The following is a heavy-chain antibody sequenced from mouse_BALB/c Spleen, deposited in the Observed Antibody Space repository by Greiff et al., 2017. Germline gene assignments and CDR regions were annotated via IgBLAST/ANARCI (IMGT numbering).Heavy chain of an antibody. CDR3: ARGDYAMDY. CDR1: GFTFSSYA. Sequence: EVKLMESGGGLVKPGGSLKLSCAASGFTFSSYAMSWVRQTPEKRLEWVATISSGGSYTYYPDSVKGRFTISRDNAKNTLYLQMSSLRSEDTAMYYCARGDYAMDYWGQGTSVTVSS. V-gene: IGHV5-9-3*01. CDR2: ISSGGSYT. J-gene: IGHJ4*01.